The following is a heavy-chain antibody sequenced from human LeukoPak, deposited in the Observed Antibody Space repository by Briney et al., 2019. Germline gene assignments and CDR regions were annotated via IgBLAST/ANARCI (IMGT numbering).Heavy chain of an antibody. J-gene: IGHJ4*02. CDR2: ISGLSTHI. CDR3: GRAFPPLRTSSAGDL. V-gene: IGHV3-69-1*02. CDR1: GFTFSDYD. D-gene: IGHD3-16*01. Sequence: PGGSLRLSCSASGFTFSDYDMNWVRQAPGKGLEWVSSISGLSTHIYYGDSVKGRFSISRDNAKNSVYLQMNSLGVEDTAIYHCGRAFPPLRTSSAGDLWGQGILVTVSS.